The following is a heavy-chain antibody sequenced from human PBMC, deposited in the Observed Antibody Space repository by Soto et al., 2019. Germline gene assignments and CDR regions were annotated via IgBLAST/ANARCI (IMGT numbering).Heavy chain of an antibody. D-gene: IGHD6-19*01. V-gene: IGHV3-30*18. J-gene: IGHJ4*02. Sequence: QVQLVESGGGVVQPGRSLRLSCAASGFSFSSYGMHWVRQAPGKGLEWVAVISYDVTNKYYADSVKGRFTISRDNSKNTLYVQMHSLRAEDTAVYHCAKDLRIAVAGTDYFDSWGQGTLVTVSS. CDR2: ISYDVTNK. CDR3: AKDLRIAVAGTDYFDS. CDR1: GFSFSSYG.